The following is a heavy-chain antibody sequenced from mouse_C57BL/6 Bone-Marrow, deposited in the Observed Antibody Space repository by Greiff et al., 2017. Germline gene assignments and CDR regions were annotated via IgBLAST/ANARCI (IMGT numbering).Heavy chain of an antibody. CDR2: ISDGGSYT. V-gene: IGHV5-4*01. D-gene: IGHD1-1*01. CDR1: GFTFSSYA. Sequence: DVKLVESGGGLVKPGGSLKLSCAASGFTFSSYAMSWVRQTPEKRLEWVATISDGGSYTYYPDNVKGRFTISRGNAKNNLYLQMSHLKSEDTAMYYCARDPYYYGSSYVRYAMDYWGQGTSVTVSS. CDR3: ARDPYYYGSSYVRYAMDY. J-gene: IGHJ4*01.